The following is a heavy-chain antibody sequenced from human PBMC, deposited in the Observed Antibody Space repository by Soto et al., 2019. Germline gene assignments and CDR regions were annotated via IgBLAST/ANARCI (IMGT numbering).Heavy chain of an antibody. J-gene: IGHJ4*02. D-gene: IGHD3-10*01. CDR3: AKLVRGSRVGYFDY. Sequence: GGSLRLSCAASGFTFSSYAMSWVRRAPGKGLEWVSAISGSGGSTYYADSVKGRFTISRDNSKNTLYLQMNSLRAEDTAVYYCAKLVRGSRVGYFDYWGQGTLVTVSS. V-gene: IGHV3-23*01. CDR2: ISGSGGST. CDR1: GFTFSSYA.